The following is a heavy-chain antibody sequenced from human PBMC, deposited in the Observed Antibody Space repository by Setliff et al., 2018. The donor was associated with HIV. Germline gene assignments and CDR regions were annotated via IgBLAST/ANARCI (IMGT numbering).Heavy chain of an antibody. Sequence: ASVKVSCKASATFTNVDIHWLRRATGQGLEWMGRMNPNSSVSGYGQKFQGRVTMTRDTSISTAYMELSSLTSEDTAVYYCARGKGVGGVIITGGLDVWGKGTTVTVSS. J-gene: IGHJ6*04. D-gene: IGHD3-10*01. CDR3: ARGKGVGGVIITGGLDV. CDR2: MNPNSSVS. CDR1: ATFTNVD. V-gene: IGHV1-8*01.